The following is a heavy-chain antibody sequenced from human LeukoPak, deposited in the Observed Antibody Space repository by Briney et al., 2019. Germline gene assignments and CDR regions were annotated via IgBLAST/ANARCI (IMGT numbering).Heavy chain of an antibody. V-gene: IGHV3-30*03. J-gene: IGHJ4*02. CDR3: ARQTIKDGSYWVDY. CDR2: ISYDGSNK. CDR1: GFTFSSYG. Sequence: PGRSLRLSCAASGFTFSSYGMHWVRQAPGKGLEWVAVISYDGSNKYYADSVKGRFTISRDNSKNTLYLQMNSLRAEDTAVYYCARQTIKDGSYWVDYWGQGTLVTVSS. D-gene: IGHD1-26*01.